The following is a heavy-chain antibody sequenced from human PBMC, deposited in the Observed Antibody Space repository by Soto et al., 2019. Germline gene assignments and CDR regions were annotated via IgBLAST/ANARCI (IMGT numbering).Heavy chain of an antibody. CDR1: GGSFSGYY. CDR2: INHSGST. Sequence: PSETLSLTCAVYGGSFSGYYWSWIRQPPGKGLAWIGKINHSGSTNYTPSLKSRVTISLDTSKNQFSLKLSSVTAADTAVYYCDRYDSTGYYVDYWGRGTLVTVSS. D-gene: IGHD3-22*01. V-gene: IGHV4-34*01. J-gene: IGHJ4*02. CDR3: DRYDSTGYYVDY.